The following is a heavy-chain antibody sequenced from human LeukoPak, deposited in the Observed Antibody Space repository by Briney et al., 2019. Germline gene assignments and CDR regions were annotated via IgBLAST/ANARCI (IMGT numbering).Heavy chain of an antibody. CDR2: ISSSSSYI. J-gene: IGHJ6*03. Sequence: GGSLRLSCAASGFTVSSNYMNWVRQAPGKGLEWVSSISSSSSYIYYADSVKGRFTISRDNAKNSLYLQMNSLRAEDTAVYYCARVRSSSYYMDVWGKGTTVTVSS. D-gene: IGHD6-13*01. CDR3: ARVRSSSYYMDV. CDR1: GFTVSSNY. V-gene: IGHV3-21*01.